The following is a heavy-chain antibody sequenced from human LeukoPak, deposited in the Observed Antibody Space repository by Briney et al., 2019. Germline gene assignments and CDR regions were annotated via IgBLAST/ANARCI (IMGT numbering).Heavy chain of an antibody. D-gene: IGHD3-16*01. Sequence: SETLSLTCTVSGGSFSSYSWSWIRQPSGKGLEWIGETNHSGRANYSPSLQSRVTISIDTSKNQFSLILNSVTAADTSVYFCARFDPGLGWAFDYWGQGTLVTVSS. CDR3: ARFDPGLGWAFDY. V-gene: IGHV4-34*01. CDR1: GGSFSSYS. J-gene: IGHJ4*02. CDR2: TNHSGRA.